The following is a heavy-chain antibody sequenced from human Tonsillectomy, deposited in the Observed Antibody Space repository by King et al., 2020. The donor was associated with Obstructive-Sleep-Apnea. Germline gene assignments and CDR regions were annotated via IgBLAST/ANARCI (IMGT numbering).Heavy chain of an antibody. J-gene: IGHJ4*02. D-gene: IGHD3-9*01. CDR1: GFTFSNYD. V-gene: IGHV3-30*18. CDR2: ISYDGSNR. Sequence: VQLVESGGGVVKPGRSLRLSCAASGFTFSNYDIHWVRQAPGKGLEWVAVISYDGSNRYYGDSVKGQFTVSRDNSKNTVYLQMNSLRAEDTAVYYCAKSLLTGFSNIVYWGQGTLVSVSS. CDR3: AKSLLTGFSNIVY.